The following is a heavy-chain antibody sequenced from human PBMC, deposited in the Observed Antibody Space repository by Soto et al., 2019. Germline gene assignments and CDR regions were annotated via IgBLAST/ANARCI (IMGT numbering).Heavy chain of an antibody. D-gene: IGHD2-2*02. CDR3: ARDRFRVVPAAIGYYYYYYGMDV. Sequence: PGGSLRLSCAASGFTFSDYYMSWIRQAPGKGLEWVSYISSSGSTIYYADSVKGRFTISRDNAKNSLYLQMNSLRAEDTAVYYCARDRFRVVPAAIGYYYYYYGMDVWGQGTTVTVSS. V-gene: IGHV3-11*01. J-gene: IGHJ6*02. CDR1: GFTFSDYY. CDR2: ISSSGSTI.